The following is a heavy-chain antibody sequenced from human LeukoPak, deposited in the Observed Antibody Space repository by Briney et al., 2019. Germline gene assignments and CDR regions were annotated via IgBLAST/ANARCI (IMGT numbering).Heavy chain of an antibody. CDR1: GYTFTGYY. Sequence: ASVKVSCKAPGYTFTGYYMHWVRQAPGQGLEWMGWINPNSGGTNYAQKFQGRVTMTRDTSISTAYMELSRLRSDDTAVYYCAREPPGYCSGGSCPALDYWGQGTLVTVSS. CDR3: AREPPGYCSGGSCPALDY. D-gene: IGHD2-15*01. CDR2: INPNSGGT. J-gene: IGHJ4*02. V-gene: IGHV1-2*02.